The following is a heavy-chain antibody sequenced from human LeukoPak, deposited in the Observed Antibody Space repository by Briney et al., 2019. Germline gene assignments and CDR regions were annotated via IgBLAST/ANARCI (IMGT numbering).Heavy chain of an antibody. Sequence: SVKVSCKASEGTFSTYTISRVRQAPGQGLECMGRIIPILSIIHYAQNFQGRVTITADKSTTTSYMELSSLRSEDTAVYYCARSGWHCSSTSCYDFDLWGQGTLVAVSS. CDR3: ARSGWHCSSTSCYDFDL. D-gene: IGHD2-2*01. J-gene: IGHJ3*01. CDR2: IIPILSII. V-gene: IGHV1-69*02. CDR1: EGTFSTYT.